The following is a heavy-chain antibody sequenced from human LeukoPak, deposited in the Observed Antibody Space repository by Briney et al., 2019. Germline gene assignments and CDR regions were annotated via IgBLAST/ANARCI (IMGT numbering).Heavy chain of an antibody. Sequence: SETLSLTCAVSGVSISSGAYSWSWIRQAPGKGLEWIGYFYHDGSTYYNPSLKSRVTMSVDRSKNQFSLKLGSVTAADTAVYYCASVPAAAHRGYFDYWGQGTLVTISS. CDR1: GVSISSGAYS. J-gene: IGHJ4*02. V-gene: IGHV4-30-2*01. CDR2: FYHDGST. D-gene: IGHD6-13*01. CDR3: ASVPAAAHRGYFDY.